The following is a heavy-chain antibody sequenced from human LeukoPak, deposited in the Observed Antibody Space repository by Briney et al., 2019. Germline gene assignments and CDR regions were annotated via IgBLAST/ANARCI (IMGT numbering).Heavy chain of an antibody. Sequence: PGGSLRLSCAASGFTFSRYGMHWVRQAPGKGLEWLAVMWWDGSNKYYADSVEGRFTISRDNSKNTVDLQMSSLRAEDTAVYFCAREDYTPRQHHFDNWGQGTLVTVSS. CDR1: GFTFSRYG. CDR2: MWWDGSNK. CDR3: AREDYTPRQHHFDN. V-gene: IGHV3-33*01. J-gene: IGHJ4*02. D-gene: IGHD3-3*01.